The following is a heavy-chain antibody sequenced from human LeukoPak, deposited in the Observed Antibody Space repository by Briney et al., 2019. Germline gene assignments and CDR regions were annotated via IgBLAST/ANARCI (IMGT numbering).Heavy chain of an antibody. CDR2: ISGRTGGT. V-gene: IGHV3-23*01. Sequence: GGSLRLSCAASGFTFNTNAMSWVRQAPGKGLGWVSAISGRTGGTYYADSVKGWFTISRDNSKSTLYLQMDSLRAEDTAVYYCAKCGNSGCHLIDYWGQGTLVTVSS. J-gene: IGHJ4*02. CDR1: GFTFNTNA. CDR3: AKCGNSGCHLIDY. D-gene: IGHD5-12*01.